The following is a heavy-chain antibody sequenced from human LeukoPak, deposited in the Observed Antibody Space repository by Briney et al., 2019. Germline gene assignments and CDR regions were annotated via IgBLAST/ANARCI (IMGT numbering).Heavy chain of an antibody. Sequence: PSETLSLTCTVSGGSINSPTYYWGWIRQPPGKGLEWIGSIYYSGSTNYNPSLKSRVTISVDTSKNQFSLKLSSVTAADTAVYYCARVVYDSSGFLDYWGQGTLVTVSS. J-gene: IGHJ4*02. CDR1: GGSINSPTYY. V-gene: IGHV4-39*07. CDR3: ARVVYDSSGFLDY. D-gene: IGHD3-22*01. CDR2: IYYSGST.